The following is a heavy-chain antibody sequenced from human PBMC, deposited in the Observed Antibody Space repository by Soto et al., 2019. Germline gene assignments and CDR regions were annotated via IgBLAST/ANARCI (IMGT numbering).Heavy chain of an antibody. V-gene: IGHV1-18*01. D-gene: IGHD3-10*01. CDR1: GYTFTSYG. J-gene: IGHJ4*02. CDR3: ARAYMVRGVISSFDY. CDR2: ISAYHGNT. Sequence: ASVKVSCKSSGYTFTSYGISWVRQAPGQGLEWMGWISAYHGNTNYAQKFQGRVTMTRDTSTSTAYMELSRLRSDDTAVYYCARAYMVRGVISSFDYWGQGTLVTVSS.